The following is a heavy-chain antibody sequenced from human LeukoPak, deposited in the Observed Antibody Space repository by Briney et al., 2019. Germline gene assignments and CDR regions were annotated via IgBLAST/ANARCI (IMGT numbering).Heavy chain of an antibody. J-gene: IGHJ4*02. V-gene: IGHV4-30-2*01. CDR3: AVDWYYYDSSGYYFRDY. CDR2: IYHSGST. CDR1: GGSISSGGYY. Sequence: SETLSLTRTVSGGSISSGGYYWSWIRQPPGKGLEWIGYIYHSGSTYYNPSLKSRVTISVDRSKNQFSLKLSSVTAADTAVYYCAVDWYYYDSSGYYFRDYWGQGTLVTVSS. D-gene: IGHD3-22*01.